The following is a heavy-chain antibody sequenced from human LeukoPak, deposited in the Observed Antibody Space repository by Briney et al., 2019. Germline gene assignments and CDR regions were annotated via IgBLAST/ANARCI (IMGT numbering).Heavy chain of an antibody. D-gene: IGHD5-18*01. J-gene: IGHJ6*03. CDR2: FDPEDGET. Sequence: ASVKVSCKVSGYTLTELSMHWVRQAPGKGLEWMGGFDPEDGETIYAQKFQGRVTITTDESTSTAYMELSSLRSEDTAVYYCARVARYSYGYDYYYYYMDVWGKGTTVTVSS. V-gene: IGHV1-24*01. CDR3: ARVARYSYGYDYYYYYMDV. CDR1: GYTLTELS.